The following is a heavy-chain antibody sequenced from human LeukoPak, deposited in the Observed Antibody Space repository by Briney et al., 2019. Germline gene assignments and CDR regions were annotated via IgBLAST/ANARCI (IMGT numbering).Heavy chain of an antibody. CDR1: GCSISSYY. D-gene: IGHD3-22*01. J-gene: IGHJ4*02. CDR3: ARGFGNSYYYDSSGYPPNFDY. V-gene: IGHV4-59*01. Sequence: SETLSLTCTVSGCSISSYYWSWIRQPPGKGLEWIGYIYYSGSTNYNPSLKSRVTISVDTSKNQFSLKLSSVTAADTAVYYCARGFGNSYYYDSSGYPPNFDYWGQGTLVTVSS. CDR2: IYYSGST.